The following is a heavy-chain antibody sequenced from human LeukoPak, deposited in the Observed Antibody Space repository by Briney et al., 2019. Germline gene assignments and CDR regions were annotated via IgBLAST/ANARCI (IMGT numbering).Heavy chain of an antibody. V-gene: IGHV4-59*01. D-gene: IGHD1-26*01. CDR3: ARGRSNYYGMDV. CDR2: FYYNGNT. J-gene: IGHJ6*02. CDR1: GGSFSGYY. Sequence: SETLSLTCAVYGGSFSGYYWNWIRRPPGKGLEGIGYFYYNGNTNYSPSLKSRVTMSVDTSKTLFSLKVSSVTAADTAVYYCARGRSNYYGMDVWGQGTTVTVSS.